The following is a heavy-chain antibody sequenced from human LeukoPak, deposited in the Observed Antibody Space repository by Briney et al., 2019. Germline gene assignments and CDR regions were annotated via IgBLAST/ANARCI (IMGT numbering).Heavy chain of an antibody. CDR1: GASFSDYY. J-gene: IGHJ4*02. D-gene: IGHD1-26*01. CDR2: INHSGSA. CDR3: ARDLRWELLT. Sequence: SETLSLTCAVYGASFSDYYWTWIRQPPGKGLEWIGEINHSGSANYNPSLKSRITISVDTSKKQFSLKVSSVTAADTAVYYCARDLRWELLTWGQGTLVTVSS. V-gene: IGHV4-34*01.